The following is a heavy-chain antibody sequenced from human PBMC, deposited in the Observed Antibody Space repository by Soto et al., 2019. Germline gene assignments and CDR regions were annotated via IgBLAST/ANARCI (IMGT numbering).Heavy chain of an antibody. CDR1: GFTFITYA. CDR3: AKKGLGSLKTFCSNSDCHYAFDL. CDR2: ISGGGVGT. J-gene: IGHJ3*01. V-gene: IGHV3-23*01. D-gene: IGHD2-8*01. Sequence: EVQLLESGGGLVQPGGSLRPSFAAPGFTFITYAMIWARQPPGKGLDWVPTISGGGVGTYYADSVKGHFTISRDNSKNTLYLQMNSLRAEDTAIYYCAKKGLGSLKTFCSNSDCHYAFDLWGQGTVVTVSS.